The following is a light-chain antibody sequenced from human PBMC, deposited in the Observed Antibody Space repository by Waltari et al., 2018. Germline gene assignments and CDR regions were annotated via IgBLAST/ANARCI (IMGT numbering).Light chain of an antibody. CDR2: WAS. Sequence: DIVMTQSPDSLAVSLGARAIINCKSSQSVFHSSDSKNYLTWYQQKPGQPPKLLIYWASTRQSGVPDRFSGSGSGTDFTLTISSLQAEDVALYYCQQHYSSPLTFGGGTKVEIQ. CDR3: QQHYSSPLT. V-gene: IGKV4-1*01. CDR1: QSVFHSSDSKNY. J-gene: IGKJ4*01.